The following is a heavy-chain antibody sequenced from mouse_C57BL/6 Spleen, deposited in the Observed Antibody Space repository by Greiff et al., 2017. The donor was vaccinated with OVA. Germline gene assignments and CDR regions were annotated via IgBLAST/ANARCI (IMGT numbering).Heavy chain of an antibody. Sequence: QVQLQQPGAELVMPGASVKLSCKASGYTFTSYWMHWVKQRPGQGLEWIGEIDPSDSYTNYNQKFKGKSTLTVDKSSSTAYMQLSSLTSEDSAVYYCARRIGSSFYCDCWGQGTTLTVSS. CDR2: IDPSDSYT. CDR3: ARRIGSSFYCDC. V-gene: IGHV1-69*01. D-gene: IGHD1-1*01. CDR1: GYTFTSYW. J-gene: IGHJ2*01.